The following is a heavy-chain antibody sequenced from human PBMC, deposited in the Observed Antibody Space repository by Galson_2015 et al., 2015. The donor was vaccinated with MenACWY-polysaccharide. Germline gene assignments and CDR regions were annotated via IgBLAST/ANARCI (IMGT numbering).Heavy chain of an antibody. CDR3: AREMATTHAFDI. V-gene: IGHV3-74*01. J-gene: IGHJ3*02. Sequence: SLRLSCAASGFTFSSYWMHWVRQAPGKGLVWVSRINSDGSSTSYADSVKGRFTISRDNAKNTLYLQMNSLRAEDTAVYYCAREMATTHAFDIWGQGTMVTVSS. D-gene: IGHD5-24*01. CDR1: GFTFSSYW. CDR2: INSDGSST.